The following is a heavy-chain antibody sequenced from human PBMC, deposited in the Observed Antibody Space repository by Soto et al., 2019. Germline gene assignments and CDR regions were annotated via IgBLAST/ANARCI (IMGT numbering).Heavy chain of an antibody. CDR1: GFTFSSYG. V-gene: IGHV3-33*01. D-gene: IGHD4-17*01. CDR3: ARGPITTVTTWGDWYFDL. Sequence: QVQLVESGGGVVQPGRSLRLSCATSGFTFSSYGMHWVRQGPGKGLGWVAVIWYDGTNKYYADSVNGRFTISRDDSKNTLYLQMNSLRAEDTAVYYCARGPITTVTTWGDWYFDLWGRGTLVTVSS. CDR2: IWYDGTNK. J-gene: IGHJ2*01.